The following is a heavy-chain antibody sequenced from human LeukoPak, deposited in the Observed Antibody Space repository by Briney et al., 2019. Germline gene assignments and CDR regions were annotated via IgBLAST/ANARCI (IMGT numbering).Heavy chain of an antibody. J-gene: IGHJ3*02. CDR1: GFTFSSYA. CDR2: IRGSGGST. V-gene: IGHV3-23*01. D-gene: IGHD4-17*01. CDR3: GRDPNGDYIGAFDM. Sequence: PGGSLRLSCAASGFTFSSYAMIWVHQAPGKGLEWVSAIRGSGGSTYYADSVKDRFTISRDNSKNTLYLQMNSLRAEDTAVYYCGRDPNGDYIGAFDMWGQGTVVTVSS.